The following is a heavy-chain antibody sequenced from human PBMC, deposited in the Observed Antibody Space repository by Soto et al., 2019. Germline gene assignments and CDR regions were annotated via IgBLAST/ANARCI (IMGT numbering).Heavy chain of an antibody. CDR3: ARDMHAGFTHSFDP. V-gene: IGHV4-61*01. J-gene: IGHJ5*02. CDR1: GTDH. Sequence: GTDHCMRIPSFPGKGLEWIAYTSYTGNTNYNPSLQSRVTISLDTSKSQLSLKLTSMTAADTAVYYCARDMHAGFTHSFDPWGPGTLLTVSS. D-gene: IGHD2-15*01. CDR2: TSYTGNT.